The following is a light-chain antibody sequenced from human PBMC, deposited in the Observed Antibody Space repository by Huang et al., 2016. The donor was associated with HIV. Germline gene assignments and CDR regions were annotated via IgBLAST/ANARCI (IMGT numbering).Light chain of an antibody. CDR3: QQYSKWPPA. Sequence: EIVMTQSLATLSVSPGERATLSCRASQSISSTLAWYQQKPGQAPRRLIYGTSTRATGIPSRFSGSGSGTEVTLTISSLQSEDFAVYYCQQYSKWPPAFGQGTKVEIK. CDR2: GTS. J-gene: IGKJ1*01. V-gene: IGKV3-15*01. CDR1: QSISST.